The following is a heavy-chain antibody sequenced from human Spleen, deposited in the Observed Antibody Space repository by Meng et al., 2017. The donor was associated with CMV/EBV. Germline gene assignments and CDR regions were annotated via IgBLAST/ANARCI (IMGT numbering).Heavy chain of an antibody. J-gene: IGHJ4*02. CDR1: GYILTDYY. CDR2: INPNSCGT. Sequence: ASVKVSCKASGYILTDYYIHWVRQAPGQGLEWMGWINPNSCGTNYAQNFQGRVTMTRDTSISTAYMELSRLRSDDTAVYYCAREGGGLRRDFGYWGQGTQVTVSS. V-gene: IGHV1-2*02. CDR3: AREGGGLRRDFGY. D-gene: IGHD3-16*01.